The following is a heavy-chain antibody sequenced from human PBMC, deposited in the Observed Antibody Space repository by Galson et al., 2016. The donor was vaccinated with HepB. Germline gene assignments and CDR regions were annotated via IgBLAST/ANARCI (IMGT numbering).Heavy chain of an antibody. CDR3: ARDHNYRLDL. D-gene: IGHD5-24*01. Sequence: SLRLSCAASGFTFSDSWMAWVRQAPGEGLEWVANIKYDGSENHYVDSVKGRFTISRDNAQNSVFLQMSGLRSEDTAVYYCARDHNYRLDLWGRGTLVTVTS. V-gene: IGHV3-7*01. J-gene: IGHJ2*01. CDR1: GFTFSDSW. CDR2: IKYDGSEN.